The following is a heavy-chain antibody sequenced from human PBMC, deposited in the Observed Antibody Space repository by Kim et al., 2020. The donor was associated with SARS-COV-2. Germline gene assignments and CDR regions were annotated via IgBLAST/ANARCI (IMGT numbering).Heavy chain of an antibody. J-gene: IGHJ3*02. Sequence: AQKLQGRVTMTTDTSTSTAYMELRSLRSDDTAVYYCARDLDWNYEAFDIWGQGTMVTVSS. D-gene: IGHD1-7*01. CDR3: ARDLDWNYEAFDI. V-gene: IGHV1-18*01.